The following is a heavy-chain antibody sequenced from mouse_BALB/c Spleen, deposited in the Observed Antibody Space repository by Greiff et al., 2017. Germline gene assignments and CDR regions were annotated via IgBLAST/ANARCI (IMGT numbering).Heavy chain of an antibody. CDR2: ISSGGST. J-gene: IGHJ3*01. CDR3: ARGLYDGYTAY. D-gene: IGHD2-3*01. CDR1: GFTFSSYA. Sequence: DVMLVESGGGLVKPGGSLKLSCAASGFTFSSYAMSWVRQTPEKRLEWVASISSGGSTYYPDSVKGRFTISRDNARNILYLQMSSLRSEDTAMYYCARGLYDGYTAYWGEGTLGTVSA. V-gene: IGHV5-6-5*01.